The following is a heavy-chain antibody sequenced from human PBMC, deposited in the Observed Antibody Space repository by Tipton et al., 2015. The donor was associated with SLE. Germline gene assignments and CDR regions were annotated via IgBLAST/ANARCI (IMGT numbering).Heavy chain of an antibody. D-gene: IGHD2-15*01. CDR1: GFTFSSYS. Sequence: SLRLSCAASGFTFSSYSMNWVRQAPGKGLEWVSSISSSSSYIYYADSVKGRFTISRDNAKNSLYLQMNSLRAEDTAVYYCAWGGVVVAATLAFDIWGQGTMVTVSS. V-gene: IGHV3-21*01. J-gene: IGHJ3*02. CDR2: ISSSSSYI. CDR3: AWGGVVVAATLAFDI.